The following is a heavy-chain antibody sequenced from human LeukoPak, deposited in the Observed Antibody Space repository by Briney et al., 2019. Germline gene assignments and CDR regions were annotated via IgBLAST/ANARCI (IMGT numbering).Heavy chain of an antibody. CDR3: ARGLYSSSWYYN. CDR1: GFTVSSNY. V-gene: IGHV3-66*01. D-gene: IGHD6-13*01. Sequence: SGGSLRLSCAASGFTVSSNYMSWVRQAPGKGLEWVSVIYTGGSTYYADSVKGRFTISRDNSKNTLYLQMNSLRAEDTAVYYCARGLYSSSWYYNWGQGTLVTVSS. J-gene: IGHJ4*02. CDR2: IYTGGST.